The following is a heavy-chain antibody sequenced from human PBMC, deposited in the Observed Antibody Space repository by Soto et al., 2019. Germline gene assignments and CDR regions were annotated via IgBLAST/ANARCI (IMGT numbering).Heavy chain of an antibody. CDR3: ARADLTTPYYYYMDV. CDR2: IYSGGST. J-gene: IGHJ6*03. V-gene: IGHV3-66*01. Sequence: GGSLRLSCAASGFTVSSNYMSWVRQAPGKGLEWVSVIYSGGSTYYADSVKGRFTISRDNSKNTLYLQMNSLRAEDTAVYYCARADLTTPYYYYMDVWGKGTTVTVSS. D-gene: IGHD4-4*01. CDR1: GFTVSSNY.